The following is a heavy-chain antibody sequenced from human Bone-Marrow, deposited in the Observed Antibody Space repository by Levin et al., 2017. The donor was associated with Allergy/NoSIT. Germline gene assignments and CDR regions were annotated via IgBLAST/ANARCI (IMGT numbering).Heavy chain of an antibody. CDR2: IYYSGST. Sequence: SQTLSLPCPVSGGSISSSYWSWIRQPPGKGLEWIGYIYYSGSTNYNPSLKSRVTISVDTSKNQFSLKLSSVTAADTAVYYCAREGYCSGGSCYSKDAFDIWGQGTMVTVSS. J-gene: IGHJ3*02. CDR3: AREGYCSGGSCYSKDAFDI. D-gene: IGHD2-15*01. V-gene: IGHV4-59*01. CDR1: GGSISSSY.